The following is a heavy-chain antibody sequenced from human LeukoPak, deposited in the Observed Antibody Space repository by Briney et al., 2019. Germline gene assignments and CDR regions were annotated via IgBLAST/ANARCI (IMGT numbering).Heavy chain of an antibody. V-gene: IGHV1-8*03. Sequence: ASVKVSCKASGYTFTSYDINWVRQATGQGLEWMGWMNPNSGNTGYAQKFQGRVTITRNTSISTAYMELSSLRSEDTAVYYCARGGRSSWYYAFDIWAKGQWSPSLQ. CDR1: GYTFTSYD. CDR2: MNPNSGNT. J-gene: IGHJ3*02. CDR3: ARGGRSSWYYAFDI. D-gene: IGHD6-13*01.